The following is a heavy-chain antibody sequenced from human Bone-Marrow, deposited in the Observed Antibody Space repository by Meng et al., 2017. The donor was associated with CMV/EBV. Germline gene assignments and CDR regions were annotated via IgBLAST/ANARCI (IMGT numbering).Heavy chain of an antibody. J-gene: IGHJ5*02. V-gene: IGHV1-18*01. CDR2: INAYNGNT. CDR1: GYTFTSYG. Sequence: QVQVVQSGPEVKKPGASVKVSCKASGYTFTSYGISWVRQAPGQGLHWMAWINAYNGNTNYAQKLQGRVTMTTDTSTSTAYMELRSLRSDDTAVYYCARKGKYSTDGWFDPWGQGTLVTVSS. D-gene: IGHD6-6*01. CDR3: ARKGKYSTDGWFDP.